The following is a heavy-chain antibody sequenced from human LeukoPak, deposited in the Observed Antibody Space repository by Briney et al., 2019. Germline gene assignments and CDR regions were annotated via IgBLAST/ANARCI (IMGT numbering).Heavy chain of an antibody. D-gene: IGHD2-2*01. Sequence: SETLSLTCTVSGGSISSSNYYWGWIRQPPGKGLEWIGSIYYSGITYYNPSLKSRVTISVDTSNNQFSLKLSSVTAADTAMYYCARLLIYCSSTSCHFDYRGQGTLVTASS. J-gene: IGHJ4*02. CDR3: ARLLIYCSSTSCHFDY. CDR2: IYYSGIT. V-gene: IGHV4-39*01. CDR1: GGSISSSNYY.